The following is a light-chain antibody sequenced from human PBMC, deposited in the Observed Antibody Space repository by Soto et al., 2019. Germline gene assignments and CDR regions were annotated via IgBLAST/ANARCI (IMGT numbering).Light chain of an antibody. CDR2: AAS. J-gene: IGKJ4*01. Sequence: IQLTQSPSSLSASVGDSVTITCRASQGISRYLAWYQQKPGRAPKLLISAASTLQSGVPSRFSGSGSGTDFTLKINNVEAEDVGIYSCLQTLQTPLTFGGGTTVEI. CDR3: LQTLQTPLT. CDR1: QGISRY. V-gene: IGKV1-9*01.